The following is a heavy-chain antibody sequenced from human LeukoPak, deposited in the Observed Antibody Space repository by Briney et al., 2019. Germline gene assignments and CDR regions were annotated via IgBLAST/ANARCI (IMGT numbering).Heavy chain of an antibody. CDR3: ARDPSNTSGHNAWFDY. Sequence: ASVKVSCKASGYTFNRHGIIWVRQAPGQGLEWMGWISCYNGDTHYAQNLQGRLTMTTDTSTNTAYMELRSLGSDDTAVYYCARDPSNTSGHNAWFDYWGQGTLVTVSS. V-gene: IGHV1-18*01. J-gene: IGHJ4*02. CDR2: ISCYNGDT. CDR1: GYTFNRHG. D-gene: IGHD3-22*01.